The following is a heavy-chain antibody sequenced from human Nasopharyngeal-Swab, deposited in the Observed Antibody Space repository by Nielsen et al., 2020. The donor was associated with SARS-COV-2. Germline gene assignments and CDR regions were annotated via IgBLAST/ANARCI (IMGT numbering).Heavy chain of an antibody. CDR1: GFTFSSYA. V-gene: IGHV3-30-3*01. J-gene: IGHJ4*02. D-gene: IGHD2-2*01. CDR2: ISYDGSNK. CDR3: ARDGQCQLLGGFDY. Sequence: GESLKISCAASGFTFSSYAMHWVRQAPGKGLEWVAVISYDGSNKYYADSVKGRFTISRDNSKNTLYLQMNSLRAEDTAVYYCARDGQCQLLGGFDYWGQGTLVTVSS.